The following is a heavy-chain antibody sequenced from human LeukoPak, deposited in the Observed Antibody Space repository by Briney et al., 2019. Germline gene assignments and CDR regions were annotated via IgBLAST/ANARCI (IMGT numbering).Heavy chain of an antibody. CDR1: GFTFTSYS. V-gene: IGHV3-23*01. J-gene: IGHJ3*02. CDR3: AKEPSRAAAGGGRAFDI. Sequence: PGGSLRLSCAASGFTFTSYSMNWVRQAPGKGLEWVSTISGGGGSTYYADSVKGRFTISRDNSKNTLYLQVNSLRAEDTAVYYCAKEPSRAAAGGGRAFDIWGQGTMVIVSS. CDR2: ISGGGGST. D-gene: IGHD6-13*01.